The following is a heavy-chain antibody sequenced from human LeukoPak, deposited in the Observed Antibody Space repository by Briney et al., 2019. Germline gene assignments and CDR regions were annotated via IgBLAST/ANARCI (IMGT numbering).Heavy chain of an antibody. D-gene: IGHD3-22*01. CDR2: IIPIFGIE. V-gene: IGHV1-69*04. CDR1: GGTFSSYA. J-gene: IGHJ4*02. Sequence: SVKVSCKASGGTFSSYAISWVRQAPGQGLEWMGRIIPIFGIENYAQKFQGRVTITADKSTSTAYMELSSLRSEDTAVYYCARDRLYYYDSSGYYQTPDYWGQGTLVTVSS. CDR3: ARDRLYYYDSSGYYQTPDY.